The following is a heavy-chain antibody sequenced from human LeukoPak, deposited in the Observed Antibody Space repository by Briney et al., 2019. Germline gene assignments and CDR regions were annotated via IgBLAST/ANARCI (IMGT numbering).Heavy chain of an antibody. V-gene: IGHV3-15*01. CDR2: IKTKTDGGTT. D-gene: IGHD3-10*01. Sequence: GGSLRLSCAASGFTFSNAWMSWVRQAPGKGLEWVGRIKTKTDGGTTAFAAPVKGRFPMSRDDSKNTLYLQMNSLKTEDTAMYYCTAGGLWYSGRVFWGQGTLVTVS. CDR1: GFTFSNAW. J-gene: IGHJ4*02. CDR3: TAGGLWYSGRVF.